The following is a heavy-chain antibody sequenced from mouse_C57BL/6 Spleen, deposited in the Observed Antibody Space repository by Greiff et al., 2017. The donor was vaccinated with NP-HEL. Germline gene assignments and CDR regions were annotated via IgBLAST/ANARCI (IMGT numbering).Heavy chain of an antibody. CDR1: GYTFTSYW. D-gene: IGHD1-1*01. CDR2: IDPSDSYT. Sequence: QVQLQQPGAELVMPGASVKLSCKASGYTFTSYWMHWVKQRPGQGLEWIGEIDPSDSYTNYNQKFKGKSTLTVDKSSSTAYMQLSSLTSEDSAVYYCALITTVVATDYAMDYWGQGTSVTVSS. J-gene: IGHJ4*01. CDR3: ALITTVVATDYAMDY. V-gene: IGHV1-69*01.